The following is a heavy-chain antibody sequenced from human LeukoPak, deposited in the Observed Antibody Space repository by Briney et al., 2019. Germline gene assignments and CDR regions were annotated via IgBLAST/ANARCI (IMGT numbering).Heavy chain of an antibody. V-gene: IGHV3-30*02. J-gene: IGHJ6*02. D-gene: IGHD4-23*01. CDR1: GFTFSSYG. CDR3: AKDQDDYGGNSAHYYYGMDV. CDR2: IRYDGSNK. Sequence: GGSLRLSCAASGFTFSSYGIHWVRQAPGKGLEWVAFIRYDGSNKYYADSVKGRFTISRDNSKNTLYLQMNSLRAEDTAVYYCAKDQDDYGGNSAHYYYGMDVWGQGTTVTVSS.